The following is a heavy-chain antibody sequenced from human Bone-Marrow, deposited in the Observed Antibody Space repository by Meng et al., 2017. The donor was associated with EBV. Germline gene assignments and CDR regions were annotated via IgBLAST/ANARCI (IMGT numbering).Heavy chain of an antibody. CDR2: ISAYNGNT. CDR1: GYTFTSYG. V-gene: IGHV1-18*01. D-gene: IGHD2-15*01. J-gene: IGHJ4*02. CDR3: ASEGYCSGASCYSDY. Sequence: QVQLGQLGAEVKKPGASVKVSCKASGYTFTSYGISWVRQAPGQGLEWMGWISAYNGNTNYAQKIQGRVTMTTDTSTSTAYMELRSLRSDDTAVYYCASEGYCSGASCYSDYWGQGTLVTVSS.